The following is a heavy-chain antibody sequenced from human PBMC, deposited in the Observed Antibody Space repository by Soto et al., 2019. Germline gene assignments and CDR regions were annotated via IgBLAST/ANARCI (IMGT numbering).Heavy chain of an antibody. J-gene: IGHJ4*02. Sequence: QITLKESGPPLVKPTQTLTLTCTFSGFSLSTSGVGVGWIRQPPGKALEWLALIYWNDDKRYSPSLKSRLTITKDTSKNQVVLTMTNMDPVDTATYYCARIQGSSWFGYWGQGTLVTVSS. D-gene: IGHD6-13*01. CDR1: GFSLSTSGVG. CDR2: IYWNDDK. V-gene: IGHV2-5*01. CDR3: ARIQGSSWFGY.